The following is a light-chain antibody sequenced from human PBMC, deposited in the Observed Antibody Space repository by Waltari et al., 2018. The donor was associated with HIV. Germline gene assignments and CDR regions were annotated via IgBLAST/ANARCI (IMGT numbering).Light chain of an antibody. V-gene: IGLV1-40*01. CDR1: SSNIGAGYD. CDR2: GTN. J-gene: IGLJ2*01. CDR3: QSYDSSLSGSVV. Sequence: QSVLTQPPSVSGAPGQRVTISCTGSSSNIGAGYDVHWYQQLPGTAPKPLSLGTNMRPAGVPDRFSGSNSGTSASRASTGLQAEDEADYFCQSYDSSLSGSVVFGGGTKLTVL.